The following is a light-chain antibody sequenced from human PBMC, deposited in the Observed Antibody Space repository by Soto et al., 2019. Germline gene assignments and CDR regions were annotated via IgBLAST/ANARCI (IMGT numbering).Light chain of an antibody. Sequence: EIVMTQSPATLSVSPGERATLSCRASQSVSSNLAWYQQKPGQAPRLLIYGASTRATGIPARFSGSGSGTEFTLTISSLQSEDLAVYYCQQYNNWPLRTFGQGTKLEIK. CDR1: QSVSSN. CDR3: QQYNNWPLRT. V-gene: IGKV3-15*01. J-gene: IGKJ2*01. CDR2: GAS.